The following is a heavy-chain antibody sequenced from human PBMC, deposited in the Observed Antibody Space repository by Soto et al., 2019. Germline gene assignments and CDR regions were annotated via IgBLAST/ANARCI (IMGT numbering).Heavy chain of an antibody. D-gene: IGHD5-12*01. CDR3: ARRVYRGYDPVGYYHFYGMEV. J-gene: IGHJ6*02. CDR2: IDPSDSYT. V-gene: IGHV5-10-1*01. Sequence: GESLKISCLGSGYSFTSYWISWVRQMPGKGLEWMGRIDPSDSYTNYSPSFQGHVTISADKSISTAYLQWSSLKASDTAMYYCARRVYRGYDPVGYYHFYGMEVSGQGTTVT. CDR1: GYSFTSYW.